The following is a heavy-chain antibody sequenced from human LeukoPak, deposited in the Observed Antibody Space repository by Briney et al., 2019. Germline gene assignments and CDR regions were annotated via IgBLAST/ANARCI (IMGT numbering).Heavy chain of an antibody. V-gene: IGHV1-24*01. D-gene: IGHD1-26*01. J-gene: IGHJ5*02. CDR3: AAVSGHYTLLDA. Sequence: ASVKVSCKISGYTLNDISMHWVRQPPGKGLEWMGGVDPDDGQRVYAQNFQGRVTMTEDTSTNTAYMELSRLRSEDTAVYYCAAVSGHYTLLDAWGQGALVAVPT. CDR1: GYTLNDIS. CDR2: VDPDDGQR.